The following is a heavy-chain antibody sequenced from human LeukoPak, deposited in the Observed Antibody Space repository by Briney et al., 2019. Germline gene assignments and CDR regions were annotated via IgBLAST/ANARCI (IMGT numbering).Heavy chain of an antibody. CDR2: ISGSGGST. CDR3: TLGLFDY. D-gene: IGHD3-16*01. CDR1: GIIFSDYF. V-gene: IGHV3-23*01. Sequence: GGSLRLSCTTSGIIFSDYFMSWIRQAPGKGLEWVSAISGSGGSTYYADSVKGRFTISRDNSKNTLYLQMNSLRAEDTAVYYCTLGLFDYWGQGTLVTVSS. J-gene: IGHJ4*02.